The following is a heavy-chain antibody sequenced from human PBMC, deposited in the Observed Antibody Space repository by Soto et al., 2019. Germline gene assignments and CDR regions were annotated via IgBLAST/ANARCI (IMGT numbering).Heavy chain of an antibody. V-gene: IGHV4-39*01. Sequence: QLQLQESGPGLVKPSETLSLTCTVSGGSISSSSFHWGWIRQPPGKGLEWIGSIYYSGSTYYSPSLKSLVTISVDTSKNQFSLKLSSVTAADTAVYDGARRERAAGTDWWFDPWGQGTLVTVSS. CDR2: IYYSGST. CDR1: GGSISSSSFH. CDR3: ARRERAAGTDWWFDP. J-gene: IGHJ5*02. D-gene: IGHD6-13*01.